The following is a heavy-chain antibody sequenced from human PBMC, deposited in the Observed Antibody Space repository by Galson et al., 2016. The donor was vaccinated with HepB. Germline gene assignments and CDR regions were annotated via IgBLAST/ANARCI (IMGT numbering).Heavy chain of an antibody. Sequence: SLRLSCASSGFSFSFYSMNWVRQAPGTADEWVSSITSSSSYIYYADSVKGRFTISRDNAKNSVYLQMHSLRAEDTAVYYCASLWQLGYWGQGILVTVSS. CDR1: GFSFSFYS. V-gene: IGHV3-21*01. D-gene: IGHD6-6*01. CDR3: ASLWQLGY. CDR2: ITSSSSYI. J-gene: IGHJ4*02.